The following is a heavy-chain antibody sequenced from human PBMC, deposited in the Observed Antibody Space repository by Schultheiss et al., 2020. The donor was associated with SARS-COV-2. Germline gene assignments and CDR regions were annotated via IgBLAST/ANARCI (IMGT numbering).Heavy chain of an antibody. V-gene: IGHV3-30-3*01. CDR2: ISYDGSNK. D-gene: IGHD2-21*02. Sequence: GESLKITCAASGFTFSSYAMHWVRQAPGKGLEWVAVISYDGSNKYYADSVKGRFTISRDNSKNTLYLQMNSLRAEDTAVYYCARDTTRNCGGDCRFDYWGQGTLVTVSS. CDR3: ARDTTRNCGGDCRFDY. J-gene: IGHJ4*02. CDR1: GFTFSSYA.